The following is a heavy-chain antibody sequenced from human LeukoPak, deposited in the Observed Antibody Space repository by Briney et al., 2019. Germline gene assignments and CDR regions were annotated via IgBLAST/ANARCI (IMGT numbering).Heavy chain of an antibody. CDR2: ISSSSSYI. D-gene: IGHD3-10*01. V-gene: IGHV3-21*01. CDR1: GFTFSSYS. Sequence: KSGGSLRLSCAASGFTFSSYSMNWVRQAPGKGLEWVSSISSSSSYIYYADSVKGRFTISRDNAKNSLYLQMNSLRAEDTAVYYCARSYYYGSGSFALDYWGQGTLVTVSS. J-gene: IGHJ4*02. CDR3: ARSYYYGSGSFALDY.